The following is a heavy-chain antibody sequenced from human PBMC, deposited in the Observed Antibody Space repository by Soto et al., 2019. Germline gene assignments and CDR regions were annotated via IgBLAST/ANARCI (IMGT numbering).Heavy chain of an antibody. V-gene: IGHV3-30*03. CDR3: ASQLGCSSTSCYESRVDFDY. CDR2: ISYDGSNK. D-gene: IGHD2-2*01. CDR1: GFTFSSYG. J-gene: IGHJ4*02. Sequence: QVQLVESGGGVVQPGRSLRLSCAASGFTFSSYGMHWVRQAPGKGLEWVAVISYDGSNKYYADSVKGRFTISRDNSKNPLYLQMNSRRAEDTAVYYCASQLGCSSTSCYESRVDFDYWGQGTLVTVSS.